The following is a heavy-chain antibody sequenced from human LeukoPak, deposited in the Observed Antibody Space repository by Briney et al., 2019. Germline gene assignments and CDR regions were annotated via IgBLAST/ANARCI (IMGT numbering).Heavy chain of an antibody. D-gene: IGHD6-6*01. V-gene: IGHV4-34*01. CDR1: GGSFSGYY. J-gene: IGHJ6*02. CDR2: INHSGST. Sequence: SETLSLTCAVYGGSFSGYYWSWIRQPPGKGLEWIGEINHSGSTNYNPSLKSRVAISVDTSKNQFSLKLSSVTAADTAVYYCTRARHYYYYGMDVWGQGTTVTVSS. CDR3: TRARHYYYYGMDV.